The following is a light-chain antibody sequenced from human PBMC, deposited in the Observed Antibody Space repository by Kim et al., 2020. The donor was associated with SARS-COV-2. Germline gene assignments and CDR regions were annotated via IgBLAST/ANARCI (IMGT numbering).Light chain of an antibody. Sequence: LSPGERATLSCRASQSVSSNYLAWYQQKPGQAPRLLVYGASSRATGIPDRFSGSGSGTDFSLTISRLEPEDFAVYYCQQYASSRTFGQGTKVDIK. CDR2: GAS. CDR3: QQYASSRT. V-gene: IGKV3-20*01. CDR1: QSVSSNY. J-gene: IGKJ1*01.